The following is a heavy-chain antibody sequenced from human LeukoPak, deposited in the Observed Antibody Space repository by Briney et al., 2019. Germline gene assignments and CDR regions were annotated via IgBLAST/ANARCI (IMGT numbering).Heavy chain of an antibody. D-gene: IGHD6-13*01. CDR3: ARDGYSSSWVNWFDP. CDR1: GFTFSSYW. V-gene: IGHV3-74*01. J-gene: IGHJ5*02. CDR2: INSDGSST. Sequence: PGGSLRLSCAASGFTFSSYWMHWVRQAPGKGLVWVSRINSDGSSTSYADSVKGRFTISGDNAKNTLYLQMNSLRAEDTAVYYCARDGYSSSWVNWFDPWGQGTLVTVSS.